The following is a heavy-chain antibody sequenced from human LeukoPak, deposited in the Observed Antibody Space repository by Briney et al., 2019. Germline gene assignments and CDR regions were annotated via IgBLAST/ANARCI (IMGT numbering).Heavy chain of an antibody. D-gene: IGHD4-17*01. CDR1: GGSISSYY. CDR2: IYYSGST. CDR3: ARGNGDYVSRAFDI. J-gene: IGHJ3*02. V-gene: IGHV4-59*12. Sequence: SETLSLTCTVSGGSISSYYWSWIRQPPGKGLEWIGYIYYSGSTNYNPSLKSRVTISVDTSKNQFSLKLSSVTAADTAVYYCARGNGDYVSRAFDIWGQGTMVTVSS.